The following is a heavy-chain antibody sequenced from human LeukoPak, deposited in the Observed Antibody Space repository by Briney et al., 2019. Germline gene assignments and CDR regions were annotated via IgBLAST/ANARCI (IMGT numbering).Heavy chain of an antibody. J-gene: IGHJ4*02. CDR3: ATSPSAVVVTGYFDY. CDR2: VSYDGSNK. CDR1: GFTFSSYV. V-gene: IGHV3-30-3*01. Sequence: GGSLRLSCAASGFTFSSYVMHWVRQAPGKGLEWVAVVSYDGSNKYYADSLKGRFTISRDNSKNTLYLQMNSLRTEDTAVYHCATSPSAVVVTGYFDYWGQGTLVTVSS. D-gene: IGHD2-21*02.